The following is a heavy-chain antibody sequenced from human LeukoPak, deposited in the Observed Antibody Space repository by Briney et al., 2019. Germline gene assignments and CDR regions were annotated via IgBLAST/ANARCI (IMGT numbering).Heavy chain of an antibody. CDR2: INPSGGST. D-gene: IGHD3-3*01. CDR1: GYTFTSYY. CDR3: ATVPERRFLEWLPLVY. J-gene: IGHJ4*02. Sequence: ASVKVSCKASGYTFTSYYMHWVRQAPGQGLEWMGIINPSGGSTSYAQKFQGRVTMTRDMSTSTVYMELSSLRSEDTAAYYCATVPERRFLEWLPLVYWGQGTLVTVSS. V-gene: IGHV1-46*01.